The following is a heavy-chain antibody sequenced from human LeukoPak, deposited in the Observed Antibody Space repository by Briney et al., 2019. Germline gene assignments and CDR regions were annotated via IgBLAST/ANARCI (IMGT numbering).Heavy chain of an antibody. CDR2: IGISSGNT. CDR1: GFPFSDYS. V-gene: IGHV3-48*04. CDR3: ARDHNYAFDN. Sequence: GGSLRLSCTASGFPFSDYSMNWVRQAPGKGLEGISYIGISSGNTKYADSAKGRFTISADNTKNSLYLQMNSLRVEDTAVYYCARDHNYAFDNWGQGTLVSVSS. D-gene: IGHD1-1*01. J-gene: IGHJ4*02.